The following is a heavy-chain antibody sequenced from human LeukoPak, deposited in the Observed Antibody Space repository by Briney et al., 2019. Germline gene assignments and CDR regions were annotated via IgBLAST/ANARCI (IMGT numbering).Heavy chain of an antibody. J-gene: IGHJ4*02. CDR2: IYHTGIT. D-gene: IGHD4-23*01. CDR1: RGSIMTTHW. Sequence: SGTLSLTCTLSRGSIMTTHWWSWVRQPPGKGLEWIGEIYHTGITNYSPSLKSRPTISVDQSRNQFSLRLSSVTAADTATYYCAAWGVDYGGNFDYSDYWGQGTLVTVSS. CDR3: AAWGVDYGGNFDYSDY. V-gene: IGHV4-4*02.